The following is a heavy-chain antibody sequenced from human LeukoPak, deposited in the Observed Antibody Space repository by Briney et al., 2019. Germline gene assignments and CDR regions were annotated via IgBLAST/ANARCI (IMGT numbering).Heavy chain of an antibody. J-gene: IGHJ4*02. CDR3: AREPGNNGDLDY. CDR1: GFTFSTYN. CDR2: ISTSGSST. D-gene: IGHD4-17*01. Sequence: EGSLRLSCAASGFTFSTYNMNWVRQAPGKGLEWVSSISTSGSSTFYADSMKGRFTISRDNAKSSLYLQMSSLRAEDTAVYYCAREPGNNGDLDYWGQGTLVTVSS. V-gene: IGHV3-21*01.